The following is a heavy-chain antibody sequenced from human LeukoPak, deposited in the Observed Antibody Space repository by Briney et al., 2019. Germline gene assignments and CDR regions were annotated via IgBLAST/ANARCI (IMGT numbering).Heavy chain of an antibody. CDR2: ISSNGDTT. V-gene: IGHV3-64*01. D-gene: IGHD6-19*01. CDR1: GFTFSYYS. Sequence: PGGSLRLSCAASGFTFSYYSIYWVRQAPGKGLEYVSAISSNGDTTHYARSVKGRFTISRDNSKSTLYLQMSSLRAEDTAVYYCAKDASGWLQLDYYFDYWGQGTLVTVSS. J-gene: IGHJ4*02. CDR3: AKDASGWLQLDYYFDY.